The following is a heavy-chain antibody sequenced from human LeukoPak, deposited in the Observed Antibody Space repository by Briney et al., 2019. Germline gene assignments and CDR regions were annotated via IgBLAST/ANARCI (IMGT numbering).Heavy chain of an antibody. CDR3: ARGPQWLVPDWYFDL. CDR2: ISSSSSYI. V-gene: IGHV3-21*01. D-gene: IGHD6-19*01. CDR1: GFTFSSYS. Sequence: GGSLRLSCAASGFTFSSYSMNWVRQAPGKGLEWVSSISSSSSYIYYADSVKGRFTISRDNAKNSLYLQMNSLRAEDTAVYYCARGPQWLVPDWYFDLWGRGTLVTVSS. J-gene: IGHJ2*01.